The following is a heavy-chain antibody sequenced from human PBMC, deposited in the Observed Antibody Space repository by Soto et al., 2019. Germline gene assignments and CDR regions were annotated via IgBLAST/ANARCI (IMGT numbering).Heavy chain of an antibody. Sequence: PXGSLRLPCAASGFTFSSYAMSGVRQAPGKGLEWVSAISGSGGSTYYADSVKGRFTISRDNSKNTLYLQMNSLRAEDTAVYYCAKDEAVGATHYWGQGTLVTVSS. V-gene: IGHV3-23*01. CDR2: ISGSGGST. CDR3: AKDEAVGATHY. J-gene: IGHJ4*02. D-gene: IGHD1-26*01. CDR1: GFTFSSYA.